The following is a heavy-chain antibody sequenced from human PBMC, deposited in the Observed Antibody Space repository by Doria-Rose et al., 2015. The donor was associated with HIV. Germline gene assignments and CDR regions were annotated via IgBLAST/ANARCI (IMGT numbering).Heavy chain of an antibody. CDR1: GVSLSSPGMG. CDR2: MCSDDDR. D-gene: IGHD6-13*01. CDR3: ARIKSSRWYHKYYFDF. Sequence: QESGPVLVKPTETLTLTCTVSGVSLSSPGMGVSWIRQPPGKALEWLANMCSDDDRSYKTSLQSRLTISRVTSKSKVVLTITDMDPVDTATYYCARIKSSRWYHKYYFDFWGQGTLVIVSA. V-gene: IGHV2-26*01. J-gene: IGHJ4*02.